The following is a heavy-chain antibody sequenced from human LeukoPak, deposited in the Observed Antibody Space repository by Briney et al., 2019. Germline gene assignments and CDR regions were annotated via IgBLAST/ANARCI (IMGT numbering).Heavy chain of an antibody. CDR2: LHSGDHT. CDR3: VRGLSGVSSWYFDL. CDR1: GFTISSNY. Sequence: GGSLRLSCAASGFTISSNYLSWVRQAPGKGLVWVSALHSGDHTFYADSVRGRFSISRDISKNALYLQMNNLGPEDTALYYCVRGLSGVSSWYFDLWGRGTLVSVS. V-gene: IGHV3-53*01. D-gene: IGHD7-27*01. J-gene: IGHJ2*01.